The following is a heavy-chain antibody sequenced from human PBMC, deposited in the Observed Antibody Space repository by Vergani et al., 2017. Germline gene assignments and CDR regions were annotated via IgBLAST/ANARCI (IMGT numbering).Heavy chain of an antibody. CDR2: TWYDGNNK. D-gene: IGHD1-14*01. V-gene: IGHV3-33*01. CDR3: ARDWRLLYNRFDP. Sequence: QVQLVESGGGVVPPGRSLRLSCAASGFTFNQYGMHWVRQAPGKGLAWVAVTWYDGNNKQYADSVKGRFTISRDNSKSTMYLQMNSLRDEDTGVYYCARDWRLLYNRFDPWGQGTLVTVSS. J-gene: IGHJ5*02. CDR1: GFTFNQYG.